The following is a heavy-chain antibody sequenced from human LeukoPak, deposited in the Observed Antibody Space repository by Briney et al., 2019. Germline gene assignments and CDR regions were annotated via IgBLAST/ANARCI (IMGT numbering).Heavy chain of an antibody. CDR1: GGSISNYY. V-gene: IGHV4-4*07. CDR2: IYTSGST. J-gene: IGHJ4*02. CDR3: ARDGYYYDSSGYYRFDY. D-gene: IGHD3-22*01. Sequence: PSETLSLTCTVSGGSISNYYWTWIRQPAGKGLEWIGRIYTSGSTNYNPSLKSRVTMSVDTSKNQFSLKLSSVTAADTAVYYCARDGYYYDSSGYYRFDYWGQGTLVTVSS.